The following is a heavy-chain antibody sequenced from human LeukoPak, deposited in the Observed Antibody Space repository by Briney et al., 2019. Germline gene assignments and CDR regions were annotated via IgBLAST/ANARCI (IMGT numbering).Heavy chain of an antibody. D-gene: IGHD2-2*01. Sequence: SETLSLTCTVSGGSISSYYWSWIRQPPGKGLEWIGYIYYSGSTNYNPSLKSRVTISVDTSKNQFSLKLSSVTAADTAVYYCASSPGVPAAREFDYWGQGTLVTVSS. CDR3: ASSPGVPAAREFDY. CDR1: GGSISSYY. J-gene: IGHJ4*02. V-gene: IGHV4-59*08. CDR2: IYYSGST.